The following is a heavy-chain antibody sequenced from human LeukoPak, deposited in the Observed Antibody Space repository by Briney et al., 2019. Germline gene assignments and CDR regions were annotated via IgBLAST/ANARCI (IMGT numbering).Heavy chain of an antibody. CDR3: ARPVVPAAPYYYYGMDV. D-gene: IGHD2-15*01. CDR1: GFTFSSYA. Sequence: GGSLRLSCAASGFTFSSYAMHWVRQAPGKGLEYVSAISSNGGSTYYANSVKGRFTISRDNSKNTLYLQMGSLRAEDMAVYYCARPVVPAAPYYYYGMDVWGQGATVTVSS. V-gene: IGHV3-64*01. CDR2: ISSNGGST. J-gene: IGHJ6*02.